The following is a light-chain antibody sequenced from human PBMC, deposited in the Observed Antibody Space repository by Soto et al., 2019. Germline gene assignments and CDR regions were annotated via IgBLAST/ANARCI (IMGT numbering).Light chain of an antibody. V-gene: IGKV4-1*01. J-gene: IGKJ4*01. CDR3: QQYYSTPQLT. CDR2: WAS. Sequence: DIVMTQSPDSLAVSLGERATINCKSSQSVLSSSNNKNYLAWYQQKPGQPPKLLIYWASVRESGVPDRFSGSGSGTDFTLTISSLQAEDVAVYYCQQYYSTPQLTFGGGTKVEIK. CDR1: QSVLSSSNNKNY.